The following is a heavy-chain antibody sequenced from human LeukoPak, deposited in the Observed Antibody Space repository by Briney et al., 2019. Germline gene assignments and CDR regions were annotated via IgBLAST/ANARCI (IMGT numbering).Heavy chain of an antibody. V-gene: IGHV4-39*01. CDR1: GGSISSSSYY. CDR2: IYYSGST. Sequence: SETLSLTCTVSGGSISSSSYYWGWIRQPPRKGLEWIGSIYYSGSTCYNPSLKSRVTISVDTSKNQFSLKLSSVTAADTAVYYCARHRDDYVWGSYRYSRADAFDIWGQGTMVTVSS. CDR3: ARHRDDYVWGSYRYSRADAFDI. D-gene: IGHD3-16*02. J-gene: IGHJ3*02.